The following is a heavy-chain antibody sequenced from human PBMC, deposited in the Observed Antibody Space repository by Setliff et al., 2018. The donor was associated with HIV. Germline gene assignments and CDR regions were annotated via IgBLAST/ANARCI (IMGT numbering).Heavy chain of an antibody. Sequence: ASVKVSCKASGGTFSSYAINWVRQAPGQGLEWMGGTIPMFGTRNYAQKFQGRVTMTTDESTSTAYMELSSLRSEDTALYYCARGQSQGYAYSGSYGAFDIWGQGTMVTVSS. CDR1: GGTFSSYA. CDR3: ARGQSQGYAYSGSYGAFDI. V-gene: IGHV1-69*05. J-gene: IGHJ3*02. D-gene: IGHD1-26*01. CDR2: TIPMFGTR.